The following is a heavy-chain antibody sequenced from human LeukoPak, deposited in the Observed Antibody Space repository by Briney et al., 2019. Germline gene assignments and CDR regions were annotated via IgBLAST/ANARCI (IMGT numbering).Heavy chain of an antibody. CDR1: GFTVSSNY. Sequence: GGSLRLSGAASGFTVSSNYMSWVRQAPGKGLEWGSVIYSGGSTYYADSVKGGFTISRDNSKNTLYLQMNSLRAEDTAMSYCARTPDPNYIYFDYWGQGTLVTVSS. CDR3: ARTPDPNYIYFDY. CDR2: IYSGGST. V-gene: IGHV3-53*01. J-gene: IGHJ4*02. D-gene: IGHD4/OR15-4a*01.